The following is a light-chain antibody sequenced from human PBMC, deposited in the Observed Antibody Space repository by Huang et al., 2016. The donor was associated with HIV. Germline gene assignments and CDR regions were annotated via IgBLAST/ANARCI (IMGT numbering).Light chain of an antibody. Sequence: EIIMTQSPATLSLSPGEGASLSCRANQSVATNLAWYLHRPGQSPRLLIFGASTRASGLPGRVSGSGSGTQFTLTVSGLQSEDFAVYYCQQYHNWPYTFGQGTKLEI. V-gene: IGKV3-15*01. J-gene: IGKJ2*01. CDR1: QSVATN. CDR2: GAS. CDR3: QQYHNWPYT.